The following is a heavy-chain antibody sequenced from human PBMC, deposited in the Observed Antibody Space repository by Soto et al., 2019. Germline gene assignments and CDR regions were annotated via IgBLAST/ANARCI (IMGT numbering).Heavy chain of an antibody. CDR3: ASERIRSGYSHYYGMAV. D-gene: IGHD3-3*01. CDR1: GGSVSSGSFY. V-gene: IGHV4-61*01. CDR2: IYYSGSS. J-gene: IGHJ6*02. Sequence: TSETLSLTCTVSGGSVSSGSFYWSWIRQPPGKGLEWIGNIYYSGSSNYNPSLKSRVTISVDTSKNQFSLKLSSVTAADTAVYYCASERIRSGYSHYYGMAVWGQGTTVTVSS.